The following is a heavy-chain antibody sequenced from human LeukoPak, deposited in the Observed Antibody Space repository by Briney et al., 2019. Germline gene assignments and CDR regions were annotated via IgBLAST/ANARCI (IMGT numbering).Heavy chain of an antibody. Sequence: PSQTLSLTCALSGDSVSSNSATWNWIRQSPSSGLEWLGRTYYRSKWYNDYAVSVKSRITINPDTSKNQFSLQLNSVTPEDTAVCYCVRDLHGSGSYWGQGTLVTVSS. J-gene: IGHJ4*02. CDR2: TYYRSKWYN. D-gene: IGHD3-10*01. V-gene: IGHV6-1*01. CDR1: GDSVSSNSAT. CDR3: VRDLHGSGSY.